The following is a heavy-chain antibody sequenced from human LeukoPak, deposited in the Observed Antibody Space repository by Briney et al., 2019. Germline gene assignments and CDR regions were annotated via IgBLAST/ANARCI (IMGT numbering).Heavy chain of an antibody. D-gene: IGHD6-19*01. Sequence: GGSLRLSCAASGFTVSSYAMSWVRQAPGKGVEGVPAISGSGGSPSYAESVKGRFTMSRDNSKNTLYLQMNSLRAEDTAVYYCANLYSSGWYLRGYYYGMDVWGQGTTVTVS. V-gene: IGHV3-23*01. J-gene: IGHJ6*02. CDR3: ANLYSSGWYLRGYYYGMDV. CDR1: GFTVSSYA. CDR2: ISGSGGSP.